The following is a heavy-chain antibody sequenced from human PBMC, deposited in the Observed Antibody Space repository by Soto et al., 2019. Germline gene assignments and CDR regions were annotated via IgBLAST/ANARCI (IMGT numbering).Heavy chain of an antibody. CDR1: GFTFSSYV. CDR3: ASALDY. Sequence: PGGSLRLSCAASGFTFSSYVMRWVRQAPGKGLEWVSSISGSSYILYADSVKGRFTISRDNAKNSLYLQMNSLRAADTAVYYCASALDYWGQGTLVTVSS. J-gene: IGHJ4*02. CDR2: ISGSSYI. V-gene: IGHV3-21*04.